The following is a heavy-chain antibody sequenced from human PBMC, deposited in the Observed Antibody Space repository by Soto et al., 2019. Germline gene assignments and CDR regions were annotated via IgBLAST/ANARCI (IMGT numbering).Heavy chain of an antibody. CDR3: TFRYSSSWYEVDY. CDR1: GFTFSNAW. V-gene: IGHV3-15*01. J-gene: IGHJ4*02. CDR2: IKSKTDGGTT. Sequence: GGSLRLSCAASGFTFSNAWMSWVHQAPGKGLEWVGRIKSKTDGGTTDYAAPVKGRFTISRDDSKNTLYLQMNSLKTEDTAVYYCTFRYSSSWYEVDYWGQGTLVTVSS. D-gene: IGHD6-13*01.